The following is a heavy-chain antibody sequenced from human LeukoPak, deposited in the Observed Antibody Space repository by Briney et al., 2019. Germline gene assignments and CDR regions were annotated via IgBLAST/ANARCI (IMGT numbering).Heavy chain of an antibody. Sequence: PSESLSLTCTVSGTSISSHYWSWLRQTPGKGLEWIGYIGYVHNSGGTNYSPSLKSRVTISLDTSKNQFSLKLNSVTAADTAVYYCARAGNWNDLDYWGQGTLVTVSS. CDR1: GTSISSHY. D-gene: IGHD1-1*01. V-gene: IGHV4-59*11. CDR2: IGYVHNSGGT. CDR3: ARAGNWNDLDY. J-gene: IGHJ4*02.